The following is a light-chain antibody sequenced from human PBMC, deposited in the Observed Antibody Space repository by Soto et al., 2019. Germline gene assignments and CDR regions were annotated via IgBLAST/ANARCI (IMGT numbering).Light chain of an antibody. Sequence: SALTQPASVSGSPGQSITISCTGTSSDVGGYNYVSWYQQHPGKAPKLMIYEVSNRPSGVSNRFSGSKSGNTASLTISGLQAEDEADYYCSSYTSSSTLYVFGTGTNVTGL. J-gene: IGLJ1*01. CDR1: SSDVGGYNY. CDR3: SSYTSSSTLYV. CDR2: EVS. V-gene: IGLV2-14*01.